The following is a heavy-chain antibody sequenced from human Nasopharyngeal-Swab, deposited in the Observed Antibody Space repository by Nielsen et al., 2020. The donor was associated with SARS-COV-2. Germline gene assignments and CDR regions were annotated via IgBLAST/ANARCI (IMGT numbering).Heavy chain of an antibody. D-gene: IGHD2-15*01. CDR2: MNPNSGNT. J-gene: IGHJ6*03. CDR1: GYTFTSYD. CDR3: LFLSSLLLVVVVVAAISYYYMDV. Sequence: ASVKVSCKASGYTFTSYDINWVRQATGQGLEWMGWMNPNSGNTGYAQKFQGRVTMTRNTSISTAYMELSSLRSEDTAVYYCLFLSSLLLVVVVVAAISYYYMDVWGKGTTVTVSS. V-gene: IGHV1-8*01.